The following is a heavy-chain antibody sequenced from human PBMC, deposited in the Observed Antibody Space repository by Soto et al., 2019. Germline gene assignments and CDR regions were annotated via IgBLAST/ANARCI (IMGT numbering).Heavy chain of an antibody. CDR1: GFSVAPYY. Sequence: GGSLRLSCEASGFSVAPYYMTWVRQAPGKGLEWVSVIFSGGSTYYSDSVKGRFIISRDSSQRTVYLQMNNLRTEDTAVYYCARNPSFTYYYDSSGYLPYYYGMDVWGQGTTVTVSS. D-gene: IGHD3-22*01. CDR2: IFSGGST. V-gene: IGHV3-53*01. CDR3: ARNPSFTYYYDSSGYLPYYYGMDV. J-gene: IGHJ6*02.